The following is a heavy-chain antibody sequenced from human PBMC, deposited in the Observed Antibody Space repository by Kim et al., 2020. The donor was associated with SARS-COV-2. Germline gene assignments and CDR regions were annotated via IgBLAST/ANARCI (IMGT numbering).Heavy chain of an antibody. V-gene: IGHV1-69*13. CDR1: GGTFSSYA. D-gene: IGHD3-10*01. J-gene: IGHJ4*02. CDR3: ARVAWFGNSPSHFDY. CDR2: IIPIFGTA. Sequence: SVKVSCKASGGTFSSYAISWVRQAPGQGLEWMGGIIPIFGTANYAQKFQGRVTITADESTSTAYMELSSLRSEDTAVYYCARVAWFGNSPSHFDYWGQGTLVTVSS.